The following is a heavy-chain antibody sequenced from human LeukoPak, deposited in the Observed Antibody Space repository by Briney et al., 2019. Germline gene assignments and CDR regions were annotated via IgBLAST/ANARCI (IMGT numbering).Heavy chain of an antibody. D-gene: IGHD5-18*01. V-gene: IGHV3-9*01. CDR1: GFTFDDYA. J-gene: IGHJ4*02. CDR2: ISWNSGSI. Sequence: PDRSLRLSCAASGFTFDDYAMHWVRQAPGKGLEWVSGISWNSGSIGYADSVKGRFTISRDNAKNSLYLQMNSLRAEDTALYYCAKVYSYGLAAYFDYWGQGTLVTVSS. CDR3: AKVYSYGLAAYFDY.